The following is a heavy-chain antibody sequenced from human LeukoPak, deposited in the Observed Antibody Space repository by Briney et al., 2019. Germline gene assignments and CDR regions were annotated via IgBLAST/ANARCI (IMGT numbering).Heavy chain of an antibody. CDR1: GFIFSSYE. Sequence: PGGSLRLSCAASGFIFSSYEMNWVRQAPGKGLEWVSYISGSGTTMYYGDSVKGRFTVSRDNAKNPLYLQMNSLRAEDTAVYYCARDPPTSGAFEYWGQGTLVTVSS. D-gene: IGHD1-26*01. CDR2: ISGSGTTM. V-gene: IGHV3-48*03. J-gene: IGHJ4*02. CDR3: ARDPPTSGAFEY.